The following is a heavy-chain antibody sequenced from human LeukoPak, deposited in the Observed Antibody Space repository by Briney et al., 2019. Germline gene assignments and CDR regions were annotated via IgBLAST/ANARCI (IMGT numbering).Heavy chain of an antibody. J-gene: IGHJ4*02. CDR1: GGSISTYY. D-gene: IGHD1-26*01. Sequence: SETLSLTCTVSGGSISTYYWSWIRQPPGKGLEWIGYIYYSGSTNYNPSLKSRVTISVDTSKNQFSLKLGSVTAADTAVYYCAREEALGSGSFDYWGQGTRVTVSS. CDR2: IYYSGST. CDR3: AREEALGSGSFDY. V-gene: IGHV4-59*01.